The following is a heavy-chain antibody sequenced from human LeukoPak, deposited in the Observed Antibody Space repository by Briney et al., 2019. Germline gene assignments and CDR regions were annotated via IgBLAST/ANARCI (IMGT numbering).Heavy chain of an antibody. V-gene: IGHV3-30*02. CDR3: AKDRTYYDFWSGFDAFDI. CDR1: GFTFSSYG. Sequence: PGGSLRLSCAASGFTFSSYGMHWVRQAPGKGLEWVAFIRYDGSNKYYADSVKGRFTISRDNSKNTLYLQMNSLRAEDTAVYYCAKDRTYYDFWSGFDAFDIWGQGTMVTVSS. D-gene: IGHD3-3*01. CDR2: IRYDGSNK. J-gene: IGHJ3*02.